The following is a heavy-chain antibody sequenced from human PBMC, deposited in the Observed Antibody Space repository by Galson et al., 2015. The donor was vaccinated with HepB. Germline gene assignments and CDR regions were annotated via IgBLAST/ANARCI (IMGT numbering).Heavy chain of an antibody. V-gene: IGHV3-53*04. J-gene: IGHJ4*02. CDR1: GFTVSSNY. CDR3: ARGPRYYYDSSGPGYFDY. CDR2: IYSGTST. D-gene: IGHD3-22*01. Sequence: SLRLSCAASGFTVSSNYMSWVRQAPGKGLEWVSIIYSGTSTYYADSVRGRFTISGHNFKNTLYLQMNSLRAEDKAVYYCARGPRYYYDSSGPGYFDYWGQGTLVTVSS.